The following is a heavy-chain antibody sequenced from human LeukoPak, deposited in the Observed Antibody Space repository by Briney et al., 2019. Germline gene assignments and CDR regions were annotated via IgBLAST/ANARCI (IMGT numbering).Heavy chain of an antibody. Sequence: ASVKVSCKASGYSFIGYYMHWVRQAPGQGLEWMGWLNPNSGGTNYAQKFQGRVTMTRDTSISTAYMELSRLTSDDTAVYYCRRVWTLYCTSTSCFYYWGQGTLVTVSS. CDR3: RRVWTLYCTSTSCFYY. J-gene: IGHJ4*02. CDR2: LNPNSGGT. D-gene: IGHD2-2*01. V-gene: IGHV1-2*02. CDR1: GYSFIGYY.